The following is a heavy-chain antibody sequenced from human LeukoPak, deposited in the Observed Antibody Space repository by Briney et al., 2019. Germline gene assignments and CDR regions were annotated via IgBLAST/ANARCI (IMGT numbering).Heavy chain of an antibody. D-gene: IGHD2-15*01. CDR1: GFTFITXA. Sequence: PGGSLRLSCAASGFTFITXAMXWVRQAPGXXXXXXXXXSGSGGGTYYAESVKGXVTISRDNSKNTLYLQRNSLRAEDTAVYYCAKGSCSGGSCYYWDYWGQGTLVTVSS. V-gene: IGHV3-23*01. CDR2: XSGSGGGT. J-gene: IGHJ4*02. CDR3: AKGSCSGGSCYYWDY.